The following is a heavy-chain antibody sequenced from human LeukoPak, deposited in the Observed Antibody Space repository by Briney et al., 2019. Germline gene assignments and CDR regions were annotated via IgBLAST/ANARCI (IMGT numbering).Heavy chain of an antibody. CDR2: IYYSGST. D-gene: IGHD3-9*01. CDR1: GASISSGGYY. CDR3: ARESHYDILTGYYWVAGMDV. Sequence: AQTLSLTCNVSGASISSGGYYWSWIRQHPGKGLEWIGYIYYSGSTYYNPSLKSRVTISVDTSKNQFSLRLSSVTAADTAVYYCARESHYDILTGYYWVAGMDVWGKGTTVTVSS. J-gene: IGHJ6*04. V-gene: IGHV4-31*03.